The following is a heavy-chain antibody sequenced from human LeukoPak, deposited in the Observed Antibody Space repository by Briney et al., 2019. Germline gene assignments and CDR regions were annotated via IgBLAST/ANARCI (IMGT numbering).Heavy chain of an antibody. J-gene: IGHJ4*02. CDR1: GFTFSSYS. CDR2: ISSNGTYK. Sequence: GGSLRLSCAVSGFTFSSYSMSWVRQAPGKGLEWVSSISSNGTYKYYADSVKGRFTISRDNAKNSLYLQMNSLRAEDTAVYYCAKGKDSVAGATNDYWGQGTLVTVSS. CDR3: AKGKDSVAGATNDY. D-gene: IGHD6-19*01. V-gene: IGHV3-21*01.